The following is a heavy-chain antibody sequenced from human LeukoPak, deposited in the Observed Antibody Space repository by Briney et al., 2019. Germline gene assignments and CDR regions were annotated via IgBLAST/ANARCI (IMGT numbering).Heavy chain of an antibody. V-gene: IGHV4-34*01. CDR3: ARGQRPGSYYIRSNWFDP. J-gene: IGHJ5*02. CDR1: GGSFSGYY. CDR2: INHSGST. Sequence: SETLSLTCAVYGGSFSGYYWSWIRQPPGKGLEWIGEINHSGSTSYNPSLKSRVTISVDTSKNQSSLKLSSVTAADTAVYYCARGQRPGSYYIRSNWFDPWGQGTLVTVSS. D-gene: IGHD3-10*01.